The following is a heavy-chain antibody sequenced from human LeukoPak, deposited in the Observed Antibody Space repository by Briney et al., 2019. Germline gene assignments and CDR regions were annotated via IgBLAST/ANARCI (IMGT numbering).Heavy chain of an antibody. J-gene: IGHJ3*02. Sequence: GGSLRLSCAASGFTFSSYAMSWVRQAPGKGLKWVSTINDNGAGTYYADSVKGRFTISRDNSKNTLYLQMNSLRAEDTAVYYCASQMGAFDIWGQGTMVTVSS. CDR3: ASQMGAFDI. V-gene: IGHV3-23*01. CDR2: INDNGAGT. D-gene: IGHD1-26*01. CDR1: GFTFSSYA.